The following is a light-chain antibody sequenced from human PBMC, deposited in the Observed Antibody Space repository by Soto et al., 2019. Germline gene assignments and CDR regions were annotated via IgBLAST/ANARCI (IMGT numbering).Light chain of an antibody. CDR2: DTS. Sequence: QAVVTQEPSLTVPPGGTVTLTCGSNTGAVTSGHYPYWFQQKPGQAPRTLIYDTSNKHSWTPARFSGSLLGGKAALTLSGAQPEDEAEYYCLLSYSSAYYVFGSGTKVTV. J-gene: IGLJ1*01. V-gene: IGLV7-46*01. CDR3: LLSYSSAYYV. CDR1: TGAVTSGHY.